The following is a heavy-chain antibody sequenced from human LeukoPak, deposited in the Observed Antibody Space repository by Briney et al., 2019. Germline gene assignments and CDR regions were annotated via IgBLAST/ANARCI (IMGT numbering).Heavy chain of an antibody. V-gene: IGHV3-30*04. CDR2: ISYDGSNK. CDR3: ASPAAMEAY. CDR1: RFTFSSYA. J-gene: IGHJ4*02. D-gene: IGHD2-2*01. Sequence: GRSLRLSCAASRFTFSSYAMHWVRQAPGKGLEWVAVISYDGSNKYYADSVKGRFTISRDNSKNTLYLQMNSLRAEDAAVYYCASPAAMEAYWGQGTLVTVSS.